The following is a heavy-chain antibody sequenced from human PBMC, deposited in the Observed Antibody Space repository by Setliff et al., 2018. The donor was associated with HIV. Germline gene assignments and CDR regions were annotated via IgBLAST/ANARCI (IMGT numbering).Heavy chain of an antibody. D-gene: IGHD2-15*01. CDR3: ARVSSSYYFLGAFDS. Sequence: SETLSLTCTVSGGSISSGSYYWSWIRQPAGQGPEWVGHVQPSGTTNYNPSLRGRVTISLGRSKNQFSRKVDSATATDTAVYFCARVSSSYYFLGAFDSWGQGTLVTVSS. V-gene: IGHV4-61*09. CDR1: GGSISSGSYY. J-gene: IGHJ4*02. CDR2: VQPSGTT.